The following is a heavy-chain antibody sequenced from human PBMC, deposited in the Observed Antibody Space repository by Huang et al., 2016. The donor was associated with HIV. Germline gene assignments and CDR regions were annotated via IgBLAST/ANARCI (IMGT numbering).Heavy chain of an antibody. D-gene: IGHD6-13*01. J-gene: IGHJ4*02. Sequence: VQLVESGGGVVQPGRSLRISCAASGFTFSSDGMHWVRQAPGKGLELVAVISYDGKTKYYADSVKGRFSIAKEKSKTTVYLQLNSLRLEDTAVYYCAKGGSAAAVLDVWGQGTLITVSS. V-gene: IGHV3-30*18. CDR2: ISYDGKTK. CDR3: AKGGSAAAVLDV. CDR1: GFTFSSDG.